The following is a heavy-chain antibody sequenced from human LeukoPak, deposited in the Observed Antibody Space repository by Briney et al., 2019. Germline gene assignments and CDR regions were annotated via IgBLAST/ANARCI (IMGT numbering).Heavy chain of an antibody. CDR2: IRQDGDTK. Sequence: PGGSLRLSCAASGFPFNAYWMTWVRQAPGKGLEWVANIRQDGDTKYYVDSVKGRFTISRDNAMNSLYLQMNSLRAEDTAIYYCARSLLYGTTWYGRSDFWGQGILVTVSS. CDR3: ARSLLYGTTWYGRSDF. CDR1: GFPFNAYW. D-gene: IGHD6-13*01. V-gene: IGHV3-7*03. J-gene: IGHJ4*02.